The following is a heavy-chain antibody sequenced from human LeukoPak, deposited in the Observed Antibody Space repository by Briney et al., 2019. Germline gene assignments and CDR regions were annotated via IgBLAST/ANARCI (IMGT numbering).Heavy chain of an antibody. V-gene: IGHV5-51*01. CDR3: VRTCCTNGPEFDY. CDR2: MYPGDSDT. Sequence: RGESLRISCKGSGSSFTNYWIGWVRQMPGKGLEWMGIMYPGDSDTRYSPSFQGQVTISADKSSSTAYLQWSSLKASDTAMYYCVRTCCTNGPEFDYWGQGTLVTVSS. CDR1: GSSFTNYW. D-gene: IGHD2-8*01. J-gene: IGHJ4*02.